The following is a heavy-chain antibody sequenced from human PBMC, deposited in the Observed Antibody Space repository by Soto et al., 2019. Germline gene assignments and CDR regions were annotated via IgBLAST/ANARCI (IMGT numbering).Heavy chain of an antibody. J-gene: IGHJ4*02. D-gene: IGHD6-19*01. CDR2: ISWNSGSI. CDR1: GFTFGDYA. Sequence: GGSLRLSCAASGFTFGDYAMQWVRQAPGKGLEWVSAISWNSGSIDYADSVKGRFTISRDNAKNSLYLQMNSLRAEDTALYYCSKSHTTSGWYVTTDYWGQGTRVTVSS. V-gene: IGHV3-9*01. CDR3: SKSHTTSGWYVTTDY.